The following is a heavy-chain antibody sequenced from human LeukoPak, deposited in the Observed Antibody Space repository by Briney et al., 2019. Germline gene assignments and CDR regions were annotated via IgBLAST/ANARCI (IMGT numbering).Heavy chain of an antibody. D-gene: IGHD2-21*01. V-gene: IGHV3-21*01. CDR2: VSASSNI. Sequence: GGSLRLSCAASGFTFSSYTMNWVRQAPGKGLQWVSTVSASSNIHYSDSVKGRFTISRDNSKNIVYLQMNSLGAEDTAVYYCARPRKSMVIRDAFDIWGQGTMVTVSS. CDR3: ARPRKSMVIRDAFDI. J-gene: IGHJ3*02. CDR1: GFTFSSYT.